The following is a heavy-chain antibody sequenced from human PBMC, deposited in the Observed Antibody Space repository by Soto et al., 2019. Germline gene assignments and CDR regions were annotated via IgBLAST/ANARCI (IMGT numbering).Heavy chain of an antibody. CDR2: IIPIFGTA. CDR3: AITKYDSSAYYYWYLGL. Sequence: QVELVQSGAEVKKPGSSVKVSCQASEDTFRNYAISWVRQAPGQGPEGMGGIIPIFGTANYAQKFQGRVTITADTSANTVYLELSSLRSEDTAVYYCAITKYDSSAYYYWYLGLWGRGTLVTVSS. CDR1: EDTFRNYA. J-gene: IGHJ2*01. D-gene: IGHD3-22*01. V-gene: IGHV1-69*06.